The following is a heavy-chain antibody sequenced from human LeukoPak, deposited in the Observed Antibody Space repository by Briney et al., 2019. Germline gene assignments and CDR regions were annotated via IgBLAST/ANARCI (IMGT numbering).Heavy chain of an antibody. CDR3: ARETRGYYGSGSSRAHLDY. J-gene: IGHJ4*02. CDR2: INHSGST. V-gene: IGHV4-34*01. Sequence: PSETQSLTCADYGGSFSGYYWSWIRQPPGKGLEWIGEINHSGSTNYNPSLKSRVTISVDTSKNQFSLKLSSVTAADTAVYYCARETRGYYGSGSSRAHLDYWGQGTLVTVSS. D-gene: IGHD3-10*01. CDR1: GGSFSGYY.